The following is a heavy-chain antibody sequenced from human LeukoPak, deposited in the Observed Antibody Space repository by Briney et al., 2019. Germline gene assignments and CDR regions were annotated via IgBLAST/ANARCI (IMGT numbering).Heavy chain of an antibody. CDR3: ARDQLWFGELLTLGAFDI. D-gene: IGHD3-10*01. CDR2: IYYSGST. V-gene: IGHV4-30-4*08. CDR1: GGSISSGDYY. Sequence: PSQTLSLTCTVSGGSISSGDYYWSWIRQPPGKGLEWIGYIYYSGSTYYNPSLKSRVTISVDTSKNQFSLKLSSVTAADTAVYYCARDQLWFGELLTLGAFDIWGQGTMVTVSS. J-gene: IGHJ3*02.